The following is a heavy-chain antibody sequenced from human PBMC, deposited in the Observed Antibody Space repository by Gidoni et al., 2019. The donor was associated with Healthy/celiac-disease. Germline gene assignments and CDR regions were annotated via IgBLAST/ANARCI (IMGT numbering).Heavy chain of an antibody. CDR1: GFPFSSYA. J-gene: IGHJ5*02. V-gene: IGHV3-23*01. Sequence: EVQLLESGGGLVQPGGSLRLSCAASGFPFSSYARSWVRQAPGKGLEWVSAISGSGGSTYYEDSVKGRFTIYRDNSKNTLYLQMNSLRAEDTAVYYCAKYRADIVVVVAATPFDPWGQGTLVTVSS. D-gene: IGHD2-15*01. CDR2: ISGSGGST. CDR3: AKYRADIVVVVAATPFDP.